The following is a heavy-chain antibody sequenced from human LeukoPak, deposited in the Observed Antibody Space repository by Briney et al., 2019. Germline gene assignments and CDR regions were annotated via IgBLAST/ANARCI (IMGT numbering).Heavy chain of an antibody. CDR1: GFTFSSYS. CDR2: ISGSSSSI. V-gene: IGHV3-21*01. D-gene: IGHD3-10*01. Sequence: GGSLRLSCAASGFTFSSYSMNWVRQAPGKGLEWVSSISGSSSSIYYADSVKGRFTISKSSLYLQMNSLRAEDTAVYYCARGPGSGRNYNWFDPWGQGTLVTVSS. J-gene: IGHJ5*02. CDR3: ARGPGSGRNYNWFDP.